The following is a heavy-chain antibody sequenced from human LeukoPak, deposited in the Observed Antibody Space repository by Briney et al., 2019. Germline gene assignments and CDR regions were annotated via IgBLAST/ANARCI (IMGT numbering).Heavy chain of an antibody. Sequence: TGGSLRLSCAASGFTFSSYAMHWVSQAPGKGLEWVAVISYDGSNKYYAEPVKGRFINSRDNSKNTLYLQMNSLRAEDTAAYYCAREKKYCSSTSCPFDYWGQGTLVTVSS. J-gene: IGHJ4*02. V-gene: IGHV3-30*04. D-gene: IGHD2-2*01. CDR2: ISYDGSNK. CDR1: GFTFSSYA. CDR3: AREKKYCSSTSCPFDY.